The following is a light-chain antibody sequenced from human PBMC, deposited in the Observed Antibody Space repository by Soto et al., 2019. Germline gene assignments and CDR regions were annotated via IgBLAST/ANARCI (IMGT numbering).Light chain of an antibody. CDR1: QSVSSRN. CDR3: KQYDSTPYWT. Sequence: EIVLTQSPGTLSLSPGERATLSCRASQSVSSRNLAWYQAKPGQTPRLLIYGATIRATGIPDRFSGSGSGTDFTHTISRLEPEEYAAYYCKQYDSTPYWTYGHVTKVPIK. J-gene: IGKJ1*01. V-gene: IGKV3-20*01. CDR2: GAT.